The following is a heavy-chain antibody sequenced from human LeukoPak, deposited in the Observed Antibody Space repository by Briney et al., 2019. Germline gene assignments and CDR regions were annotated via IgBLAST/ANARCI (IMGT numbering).Heavy chain of an antibody. Sequence: GGSLRLSCAASGFTFSSYGMHWVRQAPGKGLEWVAVISYDGSNKYYADSVKGRFTISRDNSKNTLYLQMNSLRAGDTAVYYCAKSGGYPLPTYFDYWGQGTLVTVSS. D-gene: IGHD5-12*01. CDR3: AKSGGYPLPTYFDY. CDR1: GFTFSSYG. V-gene: IGHV3-30*18. J-gene: IGHJ4*02. CDR2: ISYDGSNK.